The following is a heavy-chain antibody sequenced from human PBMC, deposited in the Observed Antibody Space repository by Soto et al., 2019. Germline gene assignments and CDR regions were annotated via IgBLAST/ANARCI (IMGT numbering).Heavy chain of an antibody. CDR3: ARERAYCGSDCYGASDI. J-gene: IGHJ3*02. D-gene: IGHD2-21*02. V-gene: IGHV1-69*12. CDR1: GGTFNTYA. Sequence: QVQLVQSGAEVKKPGSSVKVSCKASGGTFNTYAITWVRQAPGQGLEWMGGIIPTSGRTDYAQKLQGRVTITADESTSIAHMELRSLKSEDTAVYYCARERAYCGSDCYGASDIWGQGTQVTVSS. CDR2: IIPTSGRT.